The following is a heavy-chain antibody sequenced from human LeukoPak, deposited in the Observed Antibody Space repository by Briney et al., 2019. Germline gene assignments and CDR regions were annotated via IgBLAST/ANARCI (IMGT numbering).Heavy chain of an antibody. D-gene: IGHD3-10*01. V-gene: IGHV4-61*02. Sequence: SETLSLTCTVSGGSISSGSYYWSWIRQPAGKGLEWIGRIYTSGSTNYNPSLKSRVTISVDTSKNQFSLKLSSVTAADTAVYYCASLLLWFGELPFDYWGQGTLVTVSS. CDR3: ASLLLWFGELPFDY. CDR1: GGSISSGSYY. CDR2: IYTSGST. J-gene: IGHJ4*02.